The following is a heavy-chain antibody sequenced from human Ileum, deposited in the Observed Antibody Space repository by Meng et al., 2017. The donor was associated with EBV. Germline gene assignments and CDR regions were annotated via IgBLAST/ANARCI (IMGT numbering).Heavy chain of an antibody. V-gene: IGHV3-30-3*01. Sequence: QVQLVGSGGGLVQPGRSLRLSCAASGFTFSSYAMHWVRQAPGKGLEWVAVISYDGSNKYYADSVKGRFTTSRDNSKNTLYLQMNSLRAEDTAVYYCARDRDGYHDYWGQGTLVTVSS. J-gene: IGHJ4*02. CDR2: ISYDGSNK. CDR3: ARDRDGYHDY. D-gene: IGHD5-24*01. CDR1: GFTFSSYA.